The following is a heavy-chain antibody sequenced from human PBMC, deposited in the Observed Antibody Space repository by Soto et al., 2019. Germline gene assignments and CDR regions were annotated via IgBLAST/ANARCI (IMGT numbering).Heavy chain of an antibody. CDR2: IRSKAYGGTT. CDR3: TRAPSGYYSIHFDY. V-gene: IGHV3-49*03. D-gene: IGHD3-22*01. CDR1: GFTFGDYA. Sequence: PGGSLRLSCTASGFTFGDYAMSWFRQAPGKGLEWVGFIRSKAYGGTTEYAASVKGRFTISRDDSKSIAYLQMNSLKTEDTAMYYCTRAPSGYYSIHFDYWGQGTLVTVSS. J-gene: IGHJ4*02.